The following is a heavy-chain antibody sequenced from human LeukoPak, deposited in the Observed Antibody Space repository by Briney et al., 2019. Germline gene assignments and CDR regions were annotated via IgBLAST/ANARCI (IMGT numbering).Heavy chain of an antibody. CDR2: LRGNANTYAS. D-gene: IGHD3-16*01. Sequence: GGSLRLSCEAPGFTFSGSAIHWVRQASGKGLEWVGRLRGNANTYASLYAVSVKGRSTISRDDSKNTSYLQMNSLKTEDTAVYYCTTSAYDYVWAYYFDYWGQGTLVTVSS. CDR3: TTSAYDYVWAYYFDY. J-gene: IGHJ4*02. V-gene: IGHV3-73*01. CDR1: GFTFSGSA.